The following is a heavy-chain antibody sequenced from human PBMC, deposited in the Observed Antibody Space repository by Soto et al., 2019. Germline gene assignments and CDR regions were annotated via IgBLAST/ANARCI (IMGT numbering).Heavy chain of an antibody. V-gene: IGHV5-51*01. J-gene: IGHJ4*02. CDR2: INPDGSET. D-gene: IGHD2-15*01. Sequence: PGESLKISCQGSGYNFNMYWIGWVRQMPGKGLEWMGIINPDGSETRYSPSFLGQVTISADKSISTAYLQWSSLEASDTAMYYCARQEPPRYCSSPTCFAPFDYWGQGALVTVSS. CDR1: GYNFNMYW. CDR3: ARQEPPRYCSSPTCFAPFDY.